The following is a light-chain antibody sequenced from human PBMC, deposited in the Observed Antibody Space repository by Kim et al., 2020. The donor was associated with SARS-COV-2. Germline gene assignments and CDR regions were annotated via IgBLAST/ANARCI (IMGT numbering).Light chain of an antibody. CDR3: QQRESWPLT. J-gene: IGKJ4*01. CDR2: DAS. CDR1: RSVTTN. V-gene: IGKV3-11*01. Sequence: SLSPGERAPLSCRASRSVTTNLAWYHQKPGQPPRLLTYDASNRATGIPARFSGSGSGTEFTLTISSLEPEDFAVYYCQQRESWPLTFGGGTKLEI.